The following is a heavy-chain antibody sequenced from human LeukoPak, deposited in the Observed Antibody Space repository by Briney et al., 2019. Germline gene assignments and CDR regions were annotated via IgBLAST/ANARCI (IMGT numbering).Heavy chain of an antibody. Sequence: SVKVSCKASRFTSEVINWVRQAPGKGLEWMGGIIPIFGTANYAQKFQGRVTMTRDTSTSTAYMELRSLRSDDTAVYYCARSTATIFGVVIQPFDYWGQGTLVTVSS. CDR2: IIPIFGTA. V-gene: IGHV1-69*05. D-gene: IGHD3-3*01. J-gene: IGHJ4*02. CDR1: RFTSEV. CDR3: ARSTATIFGVVIQPFDY.